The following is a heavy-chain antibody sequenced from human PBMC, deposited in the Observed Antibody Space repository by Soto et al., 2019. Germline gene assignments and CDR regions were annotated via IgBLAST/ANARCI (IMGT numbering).Heavy chain of an antibody. CDR3: ATDHTHYYNYNGMRV. J-gene: IGHJ6*02. D-gene: IGHD3-10*01. Sequence: EVQLVESGGGVIQPGGSLRLSCAASDFSVSSNYMSWVRQAPGKGLEWVAVIFRGGSTYYADSVQGRLTISRDSSENTLFLQMNSLRVEDTAVYYSATDHTHYYNYNGMRVWGPGTTVTV. CDR2: IFRGGST. CDR1: DFSVSSNY. V-gene: IGHV3-53*01.